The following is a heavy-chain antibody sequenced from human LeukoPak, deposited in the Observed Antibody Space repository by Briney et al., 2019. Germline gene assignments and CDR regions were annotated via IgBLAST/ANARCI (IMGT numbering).Heavy chain of an antibody. D-gene: IGHD5-18*01. CDR1: GGSFSGYY. J-gene: IGHJ4*02. CDR2: INHSGST. Sequence: SETLSLTCAVYGGSFSGYYWSWIRQPPGKGLEWIGEINHSGSTSYNPSLKSRVTISVDTSKNQFSLKLSSVTAADTAVYYCARVRGTAMASGPFDYWGQGTLVTVSS. V-gene: IGHV4-34*01. CDR3: ARVRGTAMASGPFDY.